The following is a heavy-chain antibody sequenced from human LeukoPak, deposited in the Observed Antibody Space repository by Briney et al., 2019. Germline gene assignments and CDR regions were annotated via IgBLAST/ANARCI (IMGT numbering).Heavy chain of an antibody. V-gene: IGHV3-23*01. CDR1: GFTFSNYA. CDR3: AKGYGDSDYYYGLDV. D-gene: IGHD4-17*01. Sequence: GGSLRLSCAASGFTFSNYAMTWVRQAPGKGLECVSTISDGGGSTYYADSVKGRFTISRDNSKNTLYLQMNSLRAEDTAIYYCAKGYGDSDYYYGLDVWGQGTTVTVSS. CDR2: ISDGGGST. J-gene: IGHJ6*02.